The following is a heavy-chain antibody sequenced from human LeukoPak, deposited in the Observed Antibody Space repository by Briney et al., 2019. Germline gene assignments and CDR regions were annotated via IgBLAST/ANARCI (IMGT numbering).Heavy chain of an antibody. Sequence: PSETLSLTCTVSGGSISSYYWSWIRQPPGKGLEWIGYIYYSGSTNYNPSLKSRVTISVDTSKNQFSLKLSSVTAADTAVYYCARGFGYYYDSSGLPDASDIWGQGTMVTVSS. J-gene: IGHJ3*02. CDR3: ARGFGYYYDSSGLPDASDI. D-gene: IGHD3-22*01. V-gene: IGHV4-59*01. CDR2: IYYSGST. CDR1: GGSISSYY.